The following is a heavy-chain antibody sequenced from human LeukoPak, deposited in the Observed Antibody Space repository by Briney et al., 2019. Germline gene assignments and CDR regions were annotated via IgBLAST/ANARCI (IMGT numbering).Heavy chain of an antibody. J-gene: IGHJ4*02. D-gene: IGHD3-16*02. Sequence: SQTLSLTCIVSGGSISSGGYYWSWIRQHPGKGLEWIGYIYYSGSTYYNPSLKSRVTISVDTSKNQFSLKLSSVTAADTAVYYCARDPSYVWGSYRYPDWGQGTLVTVSS. V-gene: IGHV4-31*03. CDR3: ARDPSYVWGSYRYPD. CDR2: IYYSGST. CDR1: GGSISSGGYY.